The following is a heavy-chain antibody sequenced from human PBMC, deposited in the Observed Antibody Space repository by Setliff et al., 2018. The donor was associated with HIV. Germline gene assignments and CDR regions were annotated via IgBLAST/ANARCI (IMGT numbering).Heavy chain of an antibody. D-gene: IGHD3-16*01. CDR2: INPSGGST. CDR1: GYTFTRYF. V-gene: IGHV1-46*01. J-gene: IGHJ4*02. CDR3: ARGWGGGMDY. Sequence: ASVKVSCKASGYTFTRYFMHCVRQAPGQGLEWLGMINPSGGSTWYAQKFQGRVTMTGDTSTNTLYMELSSLRSEDTAVYYCARGWGGGMDYWGQGTLVTVS.